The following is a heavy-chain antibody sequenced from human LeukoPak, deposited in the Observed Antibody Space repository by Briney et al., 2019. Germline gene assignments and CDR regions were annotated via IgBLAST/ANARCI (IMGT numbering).Heavy chain of an antibody. CDR3: VCGAATTPENDY. D-gene: IGHD1-14*01. CDR2: IYYSGST. Sequence: SETLSLTCTVSGDSISSSSYYWGWIRQPPGKGLEWIGSIYYSGSTYYNPSLKSRVTISVDTSKNQFSLKLSSVTAADTAVYYCVCGAATTPENDYWGQGTLVTVSS. J-gene: IGHJ4*02. V-gene: IGHV4-39*01. CDR1: GDSISSSSYY.